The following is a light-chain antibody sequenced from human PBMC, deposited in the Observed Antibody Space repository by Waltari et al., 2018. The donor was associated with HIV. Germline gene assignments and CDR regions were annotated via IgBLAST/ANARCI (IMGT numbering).Light chain of an antibody. CDR3: QQTYKLPLT. CDR1: QGIGGF. CDR2: GAS. V-gene: IGKV1-39*01. J-gene: IGKJ4*01. Sequence: ELTQSPSSLSASVRDRVTITCRASQGIGGFLSWFQLKSNKAPKLLIYGASSLQSGVPPRFRGSGSGTEFTLTIVNLQPEDFATYYCQQTYKLPLTFGGGTTLDVK.